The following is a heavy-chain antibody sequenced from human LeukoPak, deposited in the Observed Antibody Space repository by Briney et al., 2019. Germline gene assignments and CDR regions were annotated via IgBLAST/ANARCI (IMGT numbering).Heavy chain of an antibody. Sequence: ASVKVSCKASGGTFSSYAISWVRQAPGQGLEWMGGIIPILGTANYAQKFQGRVTITTDESTSTAYMELSSLRSEDTAVYYCAREGAKIAFDIWGQGTMVTVSS. J-gene: IGHJ3*02. D-gene: IGHD3-16*01. V-gene: IGHV1-69*05. CDR2: IIPILGTA. CDR3: AREGAKIAFDI. CDR1: GGTFSSYA.